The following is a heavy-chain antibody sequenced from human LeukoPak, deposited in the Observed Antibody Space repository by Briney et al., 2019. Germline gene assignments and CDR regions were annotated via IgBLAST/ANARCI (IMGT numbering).Heavy chain of an antibody. V-gene: IGHV3-53*01. J-gene: IGHJ4*02. CDR3: SRSADYGDDIDH. CDR2: VYSGGST. CDR1: GFAVSSSY. Sequence: GGSLRLSRAASGFAVSSSYMSWVRQAPGKGLDWVSIVYSGGSTYYADSVQGRVTISRDNSKNTLNLQMSGLRAEDTAVDYCSRSADYGDDIDHWGQGTLVIVSS. D-gene: IGHD4-17*01.